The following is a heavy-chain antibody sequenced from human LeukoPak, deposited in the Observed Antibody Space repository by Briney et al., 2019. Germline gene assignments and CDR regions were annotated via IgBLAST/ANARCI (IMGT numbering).Heavy chain of an antibody. Sequence: GGSLRLSCAASGFTFSNSWMHWLRQPPGKGLVHVSRINRDGSFTDYADFVKGRFTISRDNAKNILYLHMNSLSADDTAVYYCAKDAVSGAADPWGQGILVTVSS. CDR3: AKDAVSGAADP. CDR2: INRDGSFT. V-gene: IGHV3-74*01. CDR1: GFTFSNSW. J-gene: IGHJ5*02. D-gene: IGHD3-3*01.